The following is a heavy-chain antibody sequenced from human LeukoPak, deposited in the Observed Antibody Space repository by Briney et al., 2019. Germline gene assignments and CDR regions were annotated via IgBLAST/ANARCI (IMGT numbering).Heavy chain of an antibody. CDR3: AREVDYGDYLWFDP. Sequence: ASVKVSCKASGYTFTGYYMHWVRRAPGQGLEWMGWINPNSGGTNYAQKFQGRVTMTRDTSISTAYMELSRLRSDDTAVYYCAREVDYGDYLWFDPWGQGTLVTVSS. D-gene: IGHD4-17*01. CDR1: GYTFTGYY. CDR2: INPNSGGT. J-gene: IGHJ5*02. V-gene: IGHV1-2*02.